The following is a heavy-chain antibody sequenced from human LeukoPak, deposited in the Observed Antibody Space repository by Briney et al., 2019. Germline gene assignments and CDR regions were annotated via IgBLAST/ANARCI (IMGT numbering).Heavy chain of an antibody. J-gene: IGHJ4*02. CDR1: GFTFSSYS. CDR2: ISSSSSTI. V-gene: IGHV3-48*01. D-gene: IGHD2-2*01. CDR3: ARDRGGGTSPYYFHY. Sequence: PGGSLRLSCAASGFTFSSYSMSWVGQAQGKGLEWVSYISSSSSTIYYASSVHALFPISRHNANNSLYLQMNSLRAEDTAVYYCARDRGGGTSPYYFHYWGQGTLVTVSS.